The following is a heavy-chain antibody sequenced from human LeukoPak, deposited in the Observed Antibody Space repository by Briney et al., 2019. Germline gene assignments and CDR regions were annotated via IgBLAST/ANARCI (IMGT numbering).Heavy chain of an antibody. D-gene: IGHD2-2*01. CDR3: ARGRTRSSTSCLGY. V-gene: IGHV1-8*03. CDR1: GYTFTSYD. CDR2: MNPNSGNT. Sequence: GASVKVPCKASGYTFTSYDINWVRQATGQGLEWMGWMNPNSGNTGYAQKFQGRVTITRNTSISTAYMELSSLRSEDTAVYYCARGRTRSSTSCLGYWGQGTLVTVSS. J-gene: IGHJ4*02.